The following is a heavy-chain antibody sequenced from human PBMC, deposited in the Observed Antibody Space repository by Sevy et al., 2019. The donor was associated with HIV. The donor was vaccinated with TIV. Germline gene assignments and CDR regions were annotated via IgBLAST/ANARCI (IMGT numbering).Heavy chain of an antibody. V-gene: IGHV3-21*01. D-gene: IGHD5-12*01. CDR2: ISSSSSYI. CDR1: GFTFSSYS. CDR3: ARASRDGYKKFDY. J-gene: IGHJ4*02. Sequence: GGSLRLSCAASGFTFSSYSMNWVRQAPGKGLEWVSSISSSSSYIYYADSVKGQFTTSRDNAKNSLYLQMNSLRAEDTAVYYCARASRDGYKKFDYWGQGTLVTVSS.